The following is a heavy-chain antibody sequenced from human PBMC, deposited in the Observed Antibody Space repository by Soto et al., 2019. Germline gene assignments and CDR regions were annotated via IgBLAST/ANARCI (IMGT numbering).Heavy chain of an antibody. D-gene: IGHD3-22*01. CDR1: GFTFSNYA. V-gene: IGHV3-23*01. CDR2: ISGSGGYT. CDR3: PKLDSTGYYRPRDY. Sequence: SLRLSLAASGFTFSNYAMTWVRQAPGKGLEWVSGISGSGGYTSYTESVKGLFTISRDNSKNTLWLQMNSLRAEDTAVYYCPKLDSTGYYRPRDYWGQGTLVTVS. J-gene: IGHJ4*02.